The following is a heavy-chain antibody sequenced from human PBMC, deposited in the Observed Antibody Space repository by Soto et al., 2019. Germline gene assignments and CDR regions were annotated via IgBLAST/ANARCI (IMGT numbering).Heavy chain of an antibody. CDR2: ISGSGLKK. V-gene: IGHV3-23*01. CDR3: AKNQGVELVPLATVDWFDP. CDR1: GFIFENFG. J-gene: IGHJ5*02. Sequence: GGSLRLSCAASGFIFENFGMSWVRQAPGKGLEWISSISGSGLKKYYADSVRGRFTISRDNSKSTVYLELNNLSAEDTAVYHCAKNQGVELVPLATVDWFDPWGQGSVVTVSS. D-gene: IGHD1-26*01.